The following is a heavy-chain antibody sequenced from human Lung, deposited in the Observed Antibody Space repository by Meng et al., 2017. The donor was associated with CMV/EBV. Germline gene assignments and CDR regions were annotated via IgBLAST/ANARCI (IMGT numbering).Heavy chain of an antibody. CDR3: VRELAASAFDL. CDR1: GFIRSDRD. CDR2: SRNKANSYIA. Sequence: AGGFIRSDRDMDWVRQARGKGREWVGRSRNKANSYIAEYAGSVRGRFSISRDDSKNSISLQLNSLKTDDTAVYYCVRELAASAFDLGGQGALVTVSS. J-gene: IGHJ5*02. D-gene: IGHD6-13*01. V-gene: IGHV3-72*01.